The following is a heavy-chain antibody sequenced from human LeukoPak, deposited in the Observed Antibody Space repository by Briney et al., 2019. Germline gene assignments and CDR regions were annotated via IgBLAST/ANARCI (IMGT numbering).Heavy chain of an antibody. Sequence: ETLSLTCTVSGGSISSYYWSWIRQPPGKGLEWIGYIYYSGSTNYNPSLKSRVTISVDTSKNQFSLKLSSVTAADTAVYYCARKWELRPHDDWFDPWGQGTLVTVSS. CDR1: GGSISSYY. J-gene: IGHJ5*02. V-gene: IGHV4-59*08. D-gene: IGHD1-26*01. CDR2: IYYSGST. CDR3: ARKWELRPHDDWFDP.